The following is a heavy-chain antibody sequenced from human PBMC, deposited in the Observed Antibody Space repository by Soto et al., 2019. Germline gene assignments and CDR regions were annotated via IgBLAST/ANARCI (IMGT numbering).Heavy chain of an antibody. CDR2: ISGSGGST. D-gene: IGHD3-3*01. CDR3: AKRRYYDYLDNWVDP. J-gene: IGHJ5*01. Sequence: PGGCLRLSCAASGFTFSSYAMSWVRQAPGKGLEWVSAISGSGGSTYYADSVKGRFTISRDNSKNTLYLQMNSLRAEDTAVYYCAKRRYYDYLDNWVDPWGQGTLVTSSS. V-gene: IGHV3-23*01. CDR1: GFTFSSYA.